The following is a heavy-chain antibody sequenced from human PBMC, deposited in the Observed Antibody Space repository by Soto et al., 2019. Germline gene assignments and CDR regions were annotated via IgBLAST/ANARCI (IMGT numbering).Heavy chain of an antibody. V-gene: IGHV1-18*04. D-gene: IGHD2-2*02. J-gene: IGHJ3*02. CDR3: ARLTCSSTSCYTRYIPSERDAFDI. CDR2: ISAYNGNT. CDR1: GYTFTGYY. Sequence: ASVKVSCKASGYTFTGYYMHWVRQAPGQGLEWMGWISAYNGNTNYAQKLQGRVTMTTDTSTSTAYMELRSLRSDDTAVYYCARLTCSSTSCYTRYIPSERDAFDIWGQGTMVTVSS.